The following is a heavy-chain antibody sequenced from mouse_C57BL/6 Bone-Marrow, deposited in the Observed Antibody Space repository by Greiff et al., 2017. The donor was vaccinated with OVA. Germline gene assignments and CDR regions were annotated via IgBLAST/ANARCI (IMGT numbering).Heavy chain of an antibody. Sequence: VQLQQSGAELVRPGASVTLSCKASGYTFTDYELHWVKQTPVHGLEWIGAIDPETGGTAYNQKFKGKAILTADNSSSTAYMELRSLTSEDSAVYYCTRPKLGPVYFDYWGQGTTLTVSS. V-gene: IGHV1-15*01. D-gene: IGHD4-1*01. CDR1: GYTFTDYE. CDR3: TRPKLGPVYFDY. J-gene: IGHJ2*01. CDR2: IDPETGGT.